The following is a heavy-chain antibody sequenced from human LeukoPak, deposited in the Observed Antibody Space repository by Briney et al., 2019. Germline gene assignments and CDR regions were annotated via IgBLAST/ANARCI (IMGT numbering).Heavy chain of an antibody. Sequence: PGGSLRLSCAASGFTISSYGMHWVRQAPGKGLEWVAIIWFDGSIKNYADSVMGRFTISRDNAKNSLYLQMNSLRAEDSAVYYCARLGLSAVAIFLIDYWGQGTLVTVSS. V-gene: IGHV3-33*01. CDR3: ARLGLSAVAIFLIDY. CDR2: IWFDGSIK. CDR1: GFTISSYG. J-gene: IGHJ4*02. D-gene: IGHD6-19*01.